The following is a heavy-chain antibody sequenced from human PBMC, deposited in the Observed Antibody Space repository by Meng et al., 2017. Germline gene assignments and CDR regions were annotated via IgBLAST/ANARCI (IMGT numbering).Heavy chain of an antibody. CDR3: ARLGARGYSGYTPYYFDY. V-gene: IGHV1-8*01. J-gene: IGHJ4*02. D-gene: IGHD5-12*01. CDR1: GYTFTSYD. CDR2: MNPNSGNT. Sequence: QGQLGRAGAEVKRPGASVKVSCKASGYTFTSYDINWVRQATGQGLEWMGWMNPNSGNTGYAQKFQGRVTMTRNTSISTAYMELSSLRSEDTAVHYCARLGARGYSGYTPYYFDYWGQGTLVTVSS.